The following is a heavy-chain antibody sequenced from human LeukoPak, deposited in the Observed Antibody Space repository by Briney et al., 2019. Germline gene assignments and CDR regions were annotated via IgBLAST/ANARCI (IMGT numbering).Heavy chain of an antibody. CDR1: GYTFTSYG. V-gene: IGHV1-18*01. CDR3: ARDSGIAAAGTKGWYLDY. D-gene: IGHD6-13*01. Sequence: ASVNVSCKASGYTFTSYGITWVRQAPGQGLEWMGWMSAYNGNTNYAQKLQGRVTMTTDTSTSAAYMELRSLRSDDTAVYYCARDSGIAAAGTKGWYLDYWGQGTLVTVSS. CDR2: MSAYNGNT. J-gene: IGHJ4*02.